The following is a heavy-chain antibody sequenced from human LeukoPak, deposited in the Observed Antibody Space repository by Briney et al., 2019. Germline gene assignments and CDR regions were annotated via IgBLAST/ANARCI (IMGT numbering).Heavy chain of an antibody. CDR2: IKQDGSEK. D-gene: IGHD4/OR15-4a*01. CDR3: ARDTLGEGEDANYAVYYFDY. CDR1: GFRFNTYW. J-gene: IGHJ4*02. V-gene: IGHV3-7*01. Sequence: GGSLRLSCAASGFRFNTYWMSWVRQAPGKGLEWVANIKQDGSEKYYADSVKGRFTISRDNGKNSLDLQMNSLRADDTAVYYCARDTLGEGEDANYAVYYFDYWGQGTVVTVSS.